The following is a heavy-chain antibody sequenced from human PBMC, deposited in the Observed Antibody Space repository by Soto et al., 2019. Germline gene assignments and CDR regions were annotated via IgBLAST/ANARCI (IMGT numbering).Heavy chain of an antibody. CDR1: GFTLSSYC. CDR3: ARDRDVQPRYFDDYGRDD. Sequence: GGSLRLSCAASGFTLSSYCMHWVRQAPGKGLEWVAVIWYDGSYKYYGDSVKGRFTISRDNSKNTLYVQMNSLRAEDTAVYYCARDRDVQPRYFDDYGRDDWGQGAKVTVSS. D-gene: IGHD3-9*01. J-gene: IGHJ6*02. V-gene: IGHV3-33*01. CDR2: IWYDGSYK.